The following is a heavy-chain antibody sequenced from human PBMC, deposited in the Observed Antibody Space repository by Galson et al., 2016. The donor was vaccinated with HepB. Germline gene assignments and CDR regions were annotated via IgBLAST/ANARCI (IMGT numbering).Heavy chain of an antibody. CDR3: ARDGGKYLGGAFDI. CDR1: NNY. D-gene: IGHD2-15*01. Sequence: NNYMNWVRQAPGKGLEWVSVIYSGLNTYYADSVKGRFTISRDTSKNTLYLQMNSPRGDDTAVYYCARDGGKYLGGAFDIWGQGTMVTVSS. V-gene: IGHV3-53*01. J-gene: IGHJ3*02. CDR2: IYSGLNT.